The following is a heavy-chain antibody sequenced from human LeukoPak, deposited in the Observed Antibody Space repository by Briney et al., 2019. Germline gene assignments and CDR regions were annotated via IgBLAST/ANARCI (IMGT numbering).Heavy chain of an antibody. CDR1: GFTFSSYD. CDR3: ARDSLRAALHYMDV. CDR2: ISYDGSIK. Sequence: GGSLRLSCAASGFTFSSYDMNWVRQVPGRGLEWLALISYDGSIKYYADSVKGRFTISRDNSKNTFYLQLNTLRAEDTAVYYCARDSLRAALHYMDVWGKGTTVTISS. J-gene: IGHJ6*03. V-gene: IGHV3-30*04. D-gene: IGHD4-11*01.